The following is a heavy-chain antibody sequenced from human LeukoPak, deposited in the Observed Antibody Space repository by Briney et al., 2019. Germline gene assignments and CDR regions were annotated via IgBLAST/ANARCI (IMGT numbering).Heavy chain of an antibody. CDR1: GFTFSSYA. V-gene: IGHV3-23*01. CDR3: AITFGGVIAMGLDY. CDR2: ISGSGCST. D-gene: IGHD3-16*02. J-gene: IGHJ4*02. Sequence: PGGSLRLSCAASGFTFSSYAMSWVRQAPGKGLEWVSAISGSGCSTYYADSVKGRFTISRDNSKNTLYLQMNSLIAEDTAVYYCAITFGGVIAMGLDYWGQGTLVTVSS.